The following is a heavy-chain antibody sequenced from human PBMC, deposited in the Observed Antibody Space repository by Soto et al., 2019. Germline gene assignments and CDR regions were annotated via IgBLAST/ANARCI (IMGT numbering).Heavy chain of an antibody. CDR1: GYTFTSYG. Sequence: ASVKVSCKASGYTFTSYGISWVRQAPGQGLEWMGWISAYNGNTNYAQKLQGRVTMTTDTSTSTAYMELRSLRSDDTAVYYCARDYDFWSTFYYYYYYGMDVWGQGTTVTVSS. CDR2: ISAYNGNT. CDR3: ARDYDFWSTFYYYYYYGMDV. V-gene: IGHV1-18*04. D-gene: IGHD3-3*01. J-gene: IGHJ6*02.